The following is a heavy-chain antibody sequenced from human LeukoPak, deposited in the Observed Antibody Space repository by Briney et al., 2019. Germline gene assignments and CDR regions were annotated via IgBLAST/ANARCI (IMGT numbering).Heavy chain of an antibody. J-gene: IGHJ5*02. D-gene: IGHD3-22*01. CDR2: INWNGGST. CDR3: ARDRNNYYDSSGYYYNNWFDP. CDR1: GFIFDDYG. V-gene: IGHV3-20*04. Sequence: PGGSLRLSCVASGFIFDDYGMSWVRQAPGKGLEWVSGINWNGGSTAYADSVKGRFTISRDNAKNSLYLQMNSLRAEDTALYYCARDRNNYYDSSGYYYNNWFDPWGQGTLVTVSS.